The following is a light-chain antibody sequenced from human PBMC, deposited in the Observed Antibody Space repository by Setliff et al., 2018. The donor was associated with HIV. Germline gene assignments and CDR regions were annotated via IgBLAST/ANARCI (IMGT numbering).Light chain of an antibody. CDR3: SSYAGSNNV. CDR1: SSDVGGYNY. J-gene: IGLJ1*01. Sequence: HSALTQPPSASGSPGQSVTISCTGTSSDVGGYNYVSWYQQHPGKAPKLMIYEVSKRPSGVPDRFSGSKSGNTASLTVSGLQAEDEADYYCSSYAGSNNVFGTGTKV. CDR2: EVS. V-gene: IGLV2-8*01.